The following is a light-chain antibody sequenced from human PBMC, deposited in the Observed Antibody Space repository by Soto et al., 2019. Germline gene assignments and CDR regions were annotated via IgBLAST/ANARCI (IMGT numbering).Light chain of an antibody. CDR3: QQSYRTQFT. J-gene: IGKJ3*01. V-gene: IGKV1-39*01. CDR1: QSISSY. Sequence: DIQMTQSPSSLSASVGDRVTITCRASQSISSYLNWYQQKPGKAPKLLIYAASSLQSGVPSRFSGSRSGTDFTLTISSLQPEDFATYYCQQSYRTQFTVGPGTKVDIQ. CDR2: AAS.